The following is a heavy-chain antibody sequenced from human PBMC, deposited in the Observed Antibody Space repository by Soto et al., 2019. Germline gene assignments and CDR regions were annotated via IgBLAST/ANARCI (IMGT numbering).Heavy chain of an antibody. CDR3: ARGGPNGYSGYDSPNWFDP. CDR2: IIPIFGTA. D-gene: IGHD5-12*01. Sequence: ASVKGSCKASGGTFSSYAISWVRQAPGQGLEWMGGIIPIFGTANYAQKFQGRVTITADKSTSTAYMELSSLRSEDTAVYYCARGGPNGYSGYDSPNWFDPWGQGTLVTVSS. CDR1: GGTFSSYA. V-gene: IGHV1-69*06. J-gene: IGHJ5*02.